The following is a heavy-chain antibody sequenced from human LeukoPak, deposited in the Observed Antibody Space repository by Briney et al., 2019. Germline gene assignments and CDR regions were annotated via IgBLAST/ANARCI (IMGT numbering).Heavy chain of an antibody. CDR2: ISSGGSSI. D-gene: IGHD6-19*01. CDR3: AKVRGRGWYAPTNFDY. J-gene: IGHJ4*02. V-gene: IGHV3-11*01. Sequence: PGGSLRPSCAASGFTFSDHYMSWIRQAPGKGLEWVSYISSGGSSIYYADSVKGRFTISRDNAKNSLYLQMNSLRAEDTAVYYCAKVRGRGWYAPTNFDYWGQGTLVTVSS. CDR1: GFTFSDHY.